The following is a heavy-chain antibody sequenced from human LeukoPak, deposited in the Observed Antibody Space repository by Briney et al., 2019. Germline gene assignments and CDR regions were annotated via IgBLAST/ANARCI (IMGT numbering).Heavy chain of an antibody. CDR1: AFTFSSYW. Sequence: GGSLRLSCAASAFTFSSYWMHWVRLAPGKGLVLVSRINNDGISTSYADSVKGRFTISRDNAKNTLYLQMNSLRAAVKSLYYWAKGGATVIDYWGQGTLVTVSS. CDR2: INNDGIST. D-gene: IGHD4-17*01. CDR3: AKGGATVIDY. J-gene: IGHJ4*02. V-gene: IGHV3-74*01.